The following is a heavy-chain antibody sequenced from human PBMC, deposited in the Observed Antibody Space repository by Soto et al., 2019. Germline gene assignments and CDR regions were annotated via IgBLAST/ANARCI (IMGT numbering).Heavy chain of an antibody. J-gene: IGHJ4*02. CDR1: GFSLSTRDVG. D-gene: IGHD2-2*01. CDR2: VYWDDSK. V-gene: IGHV2-5*02. CDR3: AHCRGGVASF. Sequence: QITLNESGPTLVKPTQTLTLTCTFSGFSLSTRDVGVGWIRQPPGEALEWLGVVYWDDSKTYSPSLESRLTIPRDTPKNQVVLRMTKMDPVATATYYCAHCRGGVASFWGQGTLVPVSS.